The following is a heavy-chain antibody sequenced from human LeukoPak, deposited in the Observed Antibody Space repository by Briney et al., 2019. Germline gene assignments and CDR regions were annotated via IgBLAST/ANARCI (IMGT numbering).Heavy chain of an antibody. CDR2: ISAYNGNT. D-gene: IGHD3-9*01. V-gene: IGHV1-18*01. CDR1: GYTFTSYG. CDR3: ARAHYDILTGYYGAMGRAYDY. J-gene: IGHJ4*02. Sequence: ASVKVSCKASGYTFTSYGISWVRQAPGQGLEWMGWISAYNGNTNYAQKLQGRVTMTTDTSTSTAYMELRSLRSDDTAVYYCARAHYDILTGYYGAMGRAYDYWGQGTLITVSS.